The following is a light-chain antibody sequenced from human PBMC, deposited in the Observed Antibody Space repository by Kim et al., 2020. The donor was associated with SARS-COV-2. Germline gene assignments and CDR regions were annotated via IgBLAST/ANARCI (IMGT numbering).Light chain of an antibody. CDR2: GAS. V-gene: IGKV3-20*01. J-gene: IGKJ5*01. CDR3: QQYGSLIT. Sequence: SLSPGERATLSCRASQSVSTILAWYQQKPGQAPRLLIYGASSRATGIPDRFSGSGSGTDFTLTISGLEPEDFAVYSCQQYGSLITFGQGTRLEIK. CDR1: QSVSTI.